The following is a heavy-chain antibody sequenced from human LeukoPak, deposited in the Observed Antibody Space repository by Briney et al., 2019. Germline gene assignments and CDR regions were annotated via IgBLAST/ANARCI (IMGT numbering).Heavy chain of an antibody. Sequence: GESLKISCMGSGYNFTSYWIGWVRQMPGKGLEWMGIIYLGDSDPRSSPSFQGQVTISADKSISTAYLQWSSLKASATAMYYCAIAAYCGGDCYSSWFDPWGQGTLVTVSS. D-gene: IGHD2-21*02. CDR3: AIAAYCGGDCYSSWFDP. CDR2: IYLGDSDP. V-gene: IGHV5-51*01. J-gene: IGHJ5*02. CDR1: GYNFTSYW.